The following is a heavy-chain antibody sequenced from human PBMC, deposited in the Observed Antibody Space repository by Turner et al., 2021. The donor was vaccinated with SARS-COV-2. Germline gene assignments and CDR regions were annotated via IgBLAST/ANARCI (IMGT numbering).Heavy chain of an antibody. CDR1: GYTFTDHN. J-gene: IGHJ5*02. D-gene: IGHD3-3*01. V-gene: IGHV1-2*02. CDR3: ARGPRGYDFWSGYPNWFDP. Sequence: QVQLVQSGAEVKKPGASVKVACKASGYTFTDHNIHWVRLAPGQGLEWMGWSNLNSVDTKNIQKFQGRVTMTRDTSISTAYMELSRLRSADAAVYYCARGPRGYDFWSGYPNWFDPWGQGTLVTVSS. CDR2: SNLNSVDT.